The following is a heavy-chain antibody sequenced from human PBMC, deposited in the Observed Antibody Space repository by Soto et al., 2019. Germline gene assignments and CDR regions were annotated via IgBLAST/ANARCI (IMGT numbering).Heavy chain of an antibody. J-gene: IGHJ6*02. D-gene: IGHD5-12*01. V-gene: IGHV3-30*03. Sequence: GGSLRLSCAASGFTFSSYGMHWVRQAPGKGLEWVAVISYDGSNKYYADSVKGRFTISRDNSKNTLYLQMNSLRAEDTAVYYCASPNSGYDFSMGLRDYYYGMDVWGQGTTVTVSS. CDR2: ISYDGSNK. CDR3: ASPNSGYDFSMGLRDYYYGMDV. CDR1: GFTFSSYG.